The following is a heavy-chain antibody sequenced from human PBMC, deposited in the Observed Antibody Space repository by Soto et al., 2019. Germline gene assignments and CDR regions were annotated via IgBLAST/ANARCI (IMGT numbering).Heavy chain of an antibody. V-gene: IGHV4-39*01. J-gene: IGHJ4*02. CDR2: IYYSGST. CDR3: AGRAAKREYSGYDLFDS. CDR1: GDSISSSSYY. D-gene: IGHD5-12*01. Sequence: SETLSLTCTVSGDSISSSSYYWGWIRQPPGKGLEWIGNIYYSGSTYYNPSLKSRVTISVDTSKNQFSLKLSSVTAADTAVYYCAGRAAKREYSGYDLFDSWGQGTLVTVSS.